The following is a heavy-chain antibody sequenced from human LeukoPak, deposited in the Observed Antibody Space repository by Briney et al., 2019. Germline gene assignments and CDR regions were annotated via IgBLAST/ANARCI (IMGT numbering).Heavy chain of an antibody. CDR1: GFTFSSYA. D-gene: IGHD2-15*01. V-gene: IGHV3-23*01. CDR2: ISGSGGST. Sequence: PGGSLRLSCAASGFTFSSYATSWVRQAPGKGLEWVSAISGSGGSTYYADSVKGRFTISRDNSKNTLYPQMNSLRAEDTAVYYCAKDHYCSGGSCLQEREYYYGMDVWGQGTTVTVSS. CDR3: AKDHYCSGGSCLQEREYYYGMDV. J-gene: IGHJ6*02.